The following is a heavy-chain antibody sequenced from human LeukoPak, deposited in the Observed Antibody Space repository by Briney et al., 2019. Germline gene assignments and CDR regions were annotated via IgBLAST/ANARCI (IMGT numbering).Heavy chain of an antibody. V-gene: IGHV3-23*01. CDR2: ISASGGTT. J-gene: IGHJ4*02. CDR1: GFTFSTYA. D-gene: IGHD6-19*01. Sequence: GGSLRLSCAASGFTFSTYAMSWVRQAPGKGLEWVSVISASGGTTYYADSVKGRFTISRGNSKNTLYLQMNSLRAEDTAVYYCAKSGQWLVPQGLDYWGQGTLVTVSS. CDR3: AKSGQWLVPQGLDY.